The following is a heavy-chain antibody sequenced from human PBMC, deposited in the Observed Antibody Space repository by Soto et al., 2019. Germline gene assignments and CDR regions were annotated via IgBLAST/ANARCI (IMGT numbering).Heavy chain of an antibody. D-gene: IGHD3-10*01. Sequence: QVQLVQSGAEVKKPGSSVKVSCKASGGTFSSYTISWVRQSPGQGLEWMGRIIPILGIANYAQKFQGRVTITADKSTSTAYMELSSLRSEDTAVYYCARATIVRGVSLYYYGMDVWGQGTTVTVSS. V-gene: IGHV1-69*02. J-gene: IGHJ6*02. CDR2: IIPILGIA. CDR3: ARATIVRGVSLYYYGMDV. CDR1: GGTFSSYT.